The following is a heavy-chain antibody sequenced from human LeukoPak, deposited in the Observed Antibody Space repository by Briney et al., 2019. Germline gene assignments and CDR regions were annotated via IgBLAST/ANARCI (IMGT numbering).Heavy chain of an antibody. Sequence: SLRLSCAASGFTFDDYAMHWVRQAPGKGLEWVSGISWGSGSIGYADSVKGRFTISRDNAENSLYLQMNSLRAEDTAVYYCARCPSIAQYYYYYYMDVWGKGTTVTVSS. V-gene: IGHV3-9*01. CDR2: ISWGSGSI. J-gene: IGHJ6*03. CDR3: ARCPSIAQYYYYYYMDV. CDR1: GFTFDDYA. D-gene: IGHD6-6*01.